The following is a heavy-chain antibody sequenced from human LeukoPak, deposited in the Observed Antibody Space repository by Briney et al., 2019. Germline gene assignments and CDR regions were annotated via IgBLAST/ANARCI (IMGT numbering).Heavy chain of an antibody. CDR3: AKEGTITAYNFDY. J-gene: IGHJ4*02. V-gene: IGHV3-7*04. Sequence: GGSLRLSCTASGFTFSSFYMSWVRQAPGKGLEWVANIKGDGGEKYYVDSVKGRSTISRDNAKNSLYLQMNSLRAEDTAVYYCAKEGTITAYNFDYWGQGTLVTVSS. D-gene: IGHD5-12*01. CDR2: IKGDGGEK. CDR1: GFTFSSFY.